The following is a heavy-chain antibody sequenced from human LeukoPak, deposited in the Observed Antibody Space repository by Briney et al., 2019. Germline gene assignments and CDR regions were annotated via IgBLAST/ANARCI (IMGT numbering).Heavy chain of an antibody. Sequence: GGSLRLSCAASGFAVSNNYMSWVRQAPGKGLEWVSVIYSDGSPYYADSVRGRFTISRDNSKNTLYLQMNSLRAEDTAVYYCARRGYYYDSSGYYYFDYWGQGTLVTVSS. CDR2: IYSDGSP. CDR3: ARRGYYYDSSGYYYFDY. V-gene: IGHV3-66*01. D-gene: IGHD3-22*01. CDR1: GFAVSNNY. J-gene: IGHJ4*02.